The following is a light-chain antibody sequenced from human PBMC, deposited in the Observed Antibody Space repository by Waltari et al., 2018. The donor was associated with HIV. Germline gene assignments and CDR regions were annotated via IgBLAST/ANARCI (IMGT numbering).Light chain of an antibody. CDR2: PNN. V-gene: IGLV1-40*01. CDR3: QSFDNSLSGSV. Sequence: QSVLTQPPSVSGAPGQRITISCTGRRTNLGSNYDVNWYQHLPGRAHRLLIPPNNNRPSGVPDRFSGSKSDTSASLVITGLQADDEAIYYCQSFDNSLSGSVFGGGTKLTVL. CDR1: RTNLGSNYD. J-gene: IGLJ3*02.